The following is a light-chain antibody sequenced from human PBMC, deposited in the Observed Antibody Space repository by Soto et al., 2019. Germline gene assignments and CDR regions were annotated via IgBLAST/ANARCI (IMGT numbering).Light chain of an antibody. Sequence: DIVMTQSPDSLAVSLGERATINCKSSQSVLYSSNNKNYLAWYQQKPGQPPKLLIYWASTRESGVPDRFSGSGSGTDLTLTIGSLQAEDVAVYYCQQYYSTPLTFGQGTKLEIK. V-gene: IGKV4-1*01. J-gene: IGKJ2*01. CDR1: QSVLYSSNNKNY. CDR3: QQYYSTPLT. CDR2: WAS.